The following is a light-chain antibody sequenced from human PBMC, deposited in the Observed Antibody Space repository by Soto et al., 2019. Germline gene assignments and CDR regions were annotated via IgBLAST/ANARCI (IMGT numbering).Light chain of an antibody. CDR1: QSLVYSDGNTY. J-gene: IGKJ4*01. Sequence: DVVMTQSPLSLSVTLGQPASISCRSTQSLVYSDGNTYLDWFQQRPGQSPRRLIYKVSNRDSGVPDRFIGSGSATNFTLKISRVEADDFGIYYCMQWTHLPPGFGGGTQVNIK. CDR3: MQWTHLPPG. CDR2: KVS. V-gene: IGKV2-30*01.